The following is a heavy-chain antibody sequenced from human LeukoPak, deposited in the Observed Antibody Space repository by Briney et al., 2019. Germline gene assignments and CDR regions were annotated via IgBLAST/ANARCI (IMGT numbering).Heavy chain of an antibody. CDR2: INHSGST. D-gene: IGHD3-22*01. V-gene: IGHV4-34*01. J-gene: IGHJ4*02. CDR3: ARGRRYYYDSSGYPIDY. CDR1: GGSFSGYY. Sequence: SETLSLTCAVYGGSFSGYYWSWIRQPPGKGLEWIGEINHSGSTNYNPSLKGRVTISVDTSKNQFSLKLSSVTAADTAVYYCARGRRYYYDSSGYPIDYWGQGTLVTVSS.